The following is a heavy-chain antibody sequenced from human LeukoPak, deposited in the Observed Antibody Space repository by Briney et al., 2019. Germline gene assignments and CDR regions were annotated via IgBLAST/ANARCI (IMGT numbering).Heavy chain of an antibody. J-gene: IGHJ5*02. V-gene: IGHV6-1*01. CDR1: GDSVSSNSVA. CDR3: ARWNHASHWFAP. D-gene: IGHD1-14*01. CDR2: TYYLSKWSKWYN. Sequence: SQTFSLTCVISGDSVSSNSVAWNWNRQSPSRGLEGLRRTYYLSKWSKWYNEYAPSMKSRITINADTSKNQFSLQLNSATPEDTAVYYCARWNHASHWFAPWSQGTLVTVSS.